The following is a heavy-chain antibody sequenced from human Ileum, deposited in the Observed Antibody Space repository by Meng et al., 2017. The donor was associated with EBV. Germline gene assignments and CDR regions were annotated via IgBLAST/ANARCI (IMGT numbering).Heavy chain of an antibody. CDR2: IQPSAHT. V-gene: IGHV4-4*02. CDR3: ARGVDYHWGY. J-gene: IGHJ4*02. D-gene: IGHD3-16*01. Sequence: QVQRQEEGPGLVKPSGTLLRICADAGGSINTDYWWSGVRQSPGEGLEWFGEIQPSAHTNYNASLRSRVDMSIDKSKNQVSFNLRSATAADTAVYYCARGVDYHWGYWGQGSLVTVSS. CDR1: GGSINTDYW.